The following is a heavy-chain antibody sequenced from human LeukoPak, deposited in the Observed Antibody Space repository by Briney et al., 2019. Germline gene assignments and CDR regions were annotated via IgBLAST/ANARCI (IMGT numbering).Heavy chain of an antibody. CDR3: ANHMVVTAIFPDFDY. D-gene: IGHD2-21*02. CDR1: GFTFSSYA. CDR2: IGGSDTNT. J-gene: IGHJ4*02. Sequence: SGGSLRLSCSASGFTFSSYAMSWVRQAPGKGLEWVSTIGGSDTNTYYADSVKGRFSISRDNAKNTLYLRMYSLRAEDTAVYYCANHMVVTAIFPDFDYWGQGTPVTVSS. V-gene: IGHV3-23*01.